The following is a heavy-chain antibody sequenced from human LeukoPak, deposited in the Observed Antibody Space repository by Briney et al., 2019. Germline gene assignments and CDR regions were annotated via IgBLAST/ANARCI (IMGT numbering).Heavy chain of an antibody. CDR2: INPDTGGT. Sequence: EASVKVSCKASGYTFTGYYMHWVRQAPGQGLEWMGWINPDTGGTSYARRFQGRVTMTRDTSISTAYMELIRLTSDDTAVYYCARGGEVCSSTSCYRGHEYWGQGTLVTVSS. V-gene: IGHV1-2*02. D-gene: IGHD2-2*01. CDR3: ARGGEVCSSTSCYRGHEY. CDR1: GYTFTGYY. J-gene: IGHJ4*02.